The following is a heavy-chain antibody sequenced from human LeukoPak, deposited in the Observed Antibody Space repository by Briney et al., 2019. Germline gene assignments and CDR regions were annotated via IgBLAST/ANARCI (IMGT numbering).Heavy chain of an antibody. CDR3: ARAGTTMVRGVIAWFDP. Sequence: LRLSCAASGFTFSSYAMSWVRQPPGKGLEGIGHIYYSGSTYYNPSLKSRVTISVDTSKNQFSLKLSSVTAADTAVYYCARAGTTMVRGVIAWFDPWGQGTLVTVSS. D-gene: IGHD3-10*01. CDR2: IYYSGST. V-gene: IGHV4-30-4*08. J-gene: IGHJ5*02. CDR1: GFTFSSYA.